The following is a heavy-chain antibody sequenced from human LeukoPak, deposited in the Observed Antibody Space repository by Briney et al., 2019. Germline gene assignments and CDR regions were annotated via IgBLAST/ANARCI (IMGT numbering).Heavy chain of an antibody. CDR2: INHSGST. Sequence: SETLSLTCAVYGGSFSGYYWSWIRQPPGKGLEWIGEINHSGSTNYNPSLKSRVTISVDTSKNQFSLKLNSVTAADTAVYYCARDRRVAAAGTYYYYYMDVWGKGTTVTISS. V-gene: IGHV4-34*01. J-gene: IGHJ6*03. CDR3: ARDRRVAAAGTYYYYYMDV. CDR1: GGSFSGYY. D-gene: IGHD6-13*01.